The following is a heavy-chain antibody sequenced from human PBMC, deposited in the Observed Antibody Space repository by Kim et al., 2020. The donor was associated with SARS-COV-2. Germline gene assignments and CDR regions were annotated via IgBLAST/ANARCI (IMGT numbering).Heavy chain of an antibody. V-gene: IGHV4-39*01. D-gene: IGHD1-1*01. J-gene: IGHJ4*02. CDR3: ARRASALYNAHPGDY. Sequence: PSLKGRVTISVDTSKTQFSLKLSSVTAADTAVYYCARRASALYNAHPGDYWGQGTLVTVSS.